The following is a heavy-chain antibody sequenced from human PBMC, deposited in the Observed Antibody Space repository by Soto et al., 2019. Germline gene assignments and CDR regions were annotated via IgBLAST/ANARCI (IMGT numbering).Heavy chain of an antibody. CDR1: GFTFTAYS. Sequence: EVQLVESGGGLVQPGGSLRLSCAASGFTFTAYSMNCVRQATGKGLEWVSYISSGSGSIYYADSVKGRFTISRDDAKNSLYLQMNSLRDEDTAVYYCARDFWDYWGQGTVVTVSS. V-gene: IGHV3-48*02. J-gene: IGHJ4*02. D-gene: IGHD3-3*01. CDR3: ARDFWDY. CDR2: ISSGSGSI.